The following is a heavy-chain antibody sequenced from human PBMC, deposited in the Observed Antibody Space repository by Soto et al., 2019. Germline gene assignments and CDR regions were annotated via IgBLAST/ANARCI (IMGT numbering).Heavy chain of an antibody. CDR1: GFTFSTYW. CDR3: ARTHGAYYAWDY. J-gene: IGHJ4*02. V-gene: IGHV3-7*04. D-gene: IGHD3-10*01. Sequence: EVQLVESGGGLVQPGGSLRLSCAASGFTFSTYWMSWVRQAPGKGLEWVANIKQGGSEEYYVDSVKGRFTISRDNAKNSLYLQMNSLRGEDTAVYYCARTHGAYYAWDYWGQGTLVTVSS. CDR2: IKQGGSEE.